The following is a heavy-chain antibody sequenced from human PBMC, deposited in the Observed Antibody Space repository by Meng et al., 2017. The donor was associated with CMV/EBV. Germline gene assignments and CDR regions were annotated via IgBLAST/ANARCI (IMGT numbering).Heavy chain of an antibody. CDR1: GYY. Sequence: GYYWSWIRQPPGKGLEWIGEINHSGSTNYNPSLKSRVTISVDTSKNQFSLKLSSVTAADTAVYYCAREAYYYDSSGYPNFLRLGFDPWGQGTLVTVS. V-gene: IGHV4-34*01. D-gene: IGHD3-22*01. CDR2: INHSGST. CDR3: AREAYYYDSSGYPNFLRLGFDP. J-gene: IGHJ5*02.